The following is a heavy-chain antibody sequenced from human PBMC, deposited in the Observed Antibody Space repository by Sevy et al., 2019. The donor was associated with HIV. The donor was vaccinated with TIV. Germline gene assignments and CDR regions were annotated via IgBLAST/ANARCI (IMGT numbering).Heavy chain of an antibody. V-gene: IGHV1-18*04. CDR3: ARDYYYDSSGYEYFDY. CDR1: GYTFTSYG. D-gene: IGHD3-22*01. Sequence: ASVKVSCKASGYTFTSYGISWVRQAPGQGLEWMGWTSAYNGNTNYAQKLQGRVTMTTDTSTSTAYMELRSLRSDDTAVYYCARDYYYDSSGYEYFDYWGQGTLVTVSS. CDR2: TSAYNGNT. J-gene: IGHJ4*02.